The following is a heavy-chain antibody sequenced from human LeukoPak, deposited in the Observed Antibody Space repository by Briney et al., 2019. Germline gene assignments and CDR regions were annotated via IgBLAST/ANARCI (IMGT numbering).Heavy chain of an antibody. CDR1: GFTFSSYS. D-gene: IGHD5-18*01. Sequence: GGSLRLSCTASGFTFSSYSMNWVRQAPGKGLEWVSSISSSSSYIYYADSVKGRFTISRDNAKNSLYLQMNSLRAEDTAVYYCARDGVDTAMDPYYFDYWGQGTLVTVSS. CDR3: ARDGVDTAMDPYYFDY. J-gene: IGHJ4*02. V-gene: IGHV3-21*01. CDR2: ISSSSSYI.